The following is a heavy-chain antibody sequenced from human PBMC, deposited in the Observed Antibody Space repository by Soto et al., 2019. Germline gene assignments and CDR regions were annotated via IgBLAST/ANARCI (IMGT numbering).Heavy chain of an antibody. CDR3: VQTTGWPGFDF. CDR1: GFAVSSKY. J-gene: IGHJ4*02. V-gene: IGHV3-53*01. Sequence: EVQLVESGGGLIQPGGSLRLSCAASGFAVSSKYMTWVRQAPGKGLEWVSVIYGGGTTYYADSVKGRFTISRDTSKNTLYLQMNSLSADDAAVYYCVQTTGWPGFDFWGQGTLVTVSS. CDR2: IYGGGTT. D-gene: IGHD6-19*01.